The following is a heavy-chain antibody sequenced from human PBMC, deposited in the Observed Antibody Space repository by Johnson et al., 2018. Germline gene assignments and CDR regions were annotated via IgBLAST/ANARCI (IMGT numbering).Heavy chain of an antibody. CDR1: GGSISSGGYY. CDR3: ARGLVGGAFDI. V-gene: IGHV4-31*03. J-gene: IGHJ3*02. D-gene: IGHD1-26*01. CDR2: IYYSGST. Sequence: QVELREAGPGLVEASQTLALTCTVSGGSISSGGYYWSWIRQHPGKGLEWIGYIYYSGSTYYNPSLKSRVTISVDTSKNQFSLKLSSVTAADTAVYYCARGLVGGAFDIWGQGTMVTVSS.